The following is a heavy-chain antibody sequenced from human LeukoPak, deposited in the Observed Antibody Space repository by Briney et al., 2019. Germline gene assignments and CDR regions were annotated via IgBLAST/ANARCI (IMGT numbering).Heavy chain of an antibody. CDR1: GFTFSSYE. D-gene: IGHD1-14*01. V-gene: IGHV3-48*03. Sequence: GGSLRLSCAASGFTFSSYEMNWVRQAPGKGLEWVSYISSSGSTIYYADSVKGRFTISRDNAKNSLYLQMNSLRAEDTAVYYCAREVTEPLYFDYWGQGTLVTVSS. CDR3: AREVTEPLYFDY. J-gene: IGHJ4*02. CDR2: ISSSGSTI.